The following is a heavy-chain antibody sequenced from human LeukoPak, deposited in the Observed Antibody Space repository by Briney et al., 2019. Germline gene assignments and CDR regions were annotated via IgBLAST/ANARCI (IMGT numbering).Heavy chain of an antibody. V-gene: IGHV1-18*01. D-gene: IGHD3-10*01. Sequence: ASVKVSCKASGYTFPNYGISWVRQAPGQGLAWMGWISAYNGNTNYAQKLQGRVTMTTDTSTSTAYMELGSLRSDDTAVYYCARVSITMVRGVLDWFDPWGQGTLVTVSS. CDR2: ISAYNGNT. CDR1: GYTFPNYG. J-gene: IGHJ5*02. CDR3: ARVSITMVRGVLDWFDP.